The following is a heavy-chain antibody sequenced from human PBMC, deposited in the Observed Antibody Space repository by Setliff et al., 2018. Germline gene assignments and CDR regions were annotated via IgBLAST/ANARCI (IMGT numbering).Heavy chain of an antibody. V-gene: IGHV4-39*01. J-gene: IGHJ5*02. CDR1: GGSVTTSRYY. CDR3: ARQVSWFDP. CDR2: IYHSGST. Sequence: SETLSLTCSVSGGSVTTSRYYWSWVRQPAGKGLEWIGSIYHSGSTYYNPSLKSRVTISVDTSKNQFSLKLSSVTAADTAVYYCARQVSWFDPWGQGTLVTVSS.